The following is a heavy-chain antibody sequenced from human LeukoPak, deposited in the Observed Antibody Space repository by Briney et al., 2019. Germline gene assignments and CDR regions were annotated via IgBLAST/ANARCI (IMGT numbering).Heavy chain of an antibody. CDR2: IYSGGNT. D-gene: IGHD2-15*01. J-gene: IGHJ4*02. V-gene: IGHV3-53*01. CDR1: GFTVSSNS. Sequence: GESLRLSCTVSGFTVSSNSWSWVRQAPGKGLERVSFIYSGGNTHSSDSVKGRFTISRDNSKNTLYLQMNSLRAEDTAIYYCARRAGEYSHPYDYWGQGTLVTVSS. CDR3: ARRAGEYSHPYDY.